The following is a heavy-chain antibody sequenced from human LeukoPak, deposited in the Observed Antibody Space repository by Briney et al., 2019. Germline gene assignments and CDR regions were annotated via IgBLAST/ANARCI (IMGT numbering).Heavy chain of an antibody. CDR3: AKQGAARQDYYMDV. V-gene: IGHV1-69*06. D-gene: IGHD5-18*01. CDR2: IIPIFGTA. Sequence: SVKVSCKASGGSFSSCAITWVRQAPGQGLEWMGMIIPIFGTANYAQKFQGRVTITADIVSSTAYMEVNSLTSDDTAVYFCAKQGAARQDYYMDVWGNGTTVTVSS. CDR1: GGSFSSCA. J-gene: IGHJ6*03.